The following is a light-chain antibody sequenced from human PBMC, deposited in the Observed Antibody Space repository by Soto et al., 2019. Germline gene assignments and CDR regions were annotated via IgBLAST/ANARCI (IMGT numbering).Light chain of an antibody. CDR2: RTL. V-gene: IGKV3-20*01. CDR1: QTIASRY. J-gene: IGKJ5*01. Sequence: IVLTQSPGTLSLSPGERATLSCRASQTIASRYLAWYQHQPGQAPGLLIYRTLASAPCNPDRFSGDASGTDFTLTISRLEHEDFAVYYCKQYDTSPPTCGQGTRLDIK. CDR3: KQYDTSPPT.